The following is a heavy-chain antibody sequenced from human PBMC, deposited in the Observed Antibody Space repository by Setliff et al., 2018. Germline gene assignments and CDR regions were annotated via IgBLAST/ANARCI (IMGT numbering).Heavy chain of an antibody. CDR2: IYTSGST. Sequence: KTSETLSLTCTVSGGSISNYYWSWIRQPAGKGLEWIGRIYTSGSTNNNPSLKSRVTMSVDTSKIQYSLKLSSVTAADTAVYYCARKGLSSLSVAFDILGQGPLVTVSS. J-gene: IGHJ3*02. CDR3: ARKGLSSLSVAFDI. CDR1: GGSISNYY. V-gene: IGHV4-4*07. D-gene: IGHD3-16*02.